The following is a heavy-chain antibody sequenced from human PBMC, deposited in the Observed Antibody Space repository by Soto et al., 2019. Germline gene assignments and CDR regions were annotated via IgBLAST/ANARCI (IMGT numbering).Heavy chain of an antibody. V-gene: IGHV1-69*02. CDR1: GGTFSSYT. CDR3: AIDRTGVVVVAATNWFDP. J-gene: IGHJ5*02. D-gene: IGHD2-15*01. CDR2: IIPILGIA. Sequence: QVQLVQSGAEVKKPGSSVKVSCKASGGTFSSYTISWVRQAPGQGSEWMGRIIPILGIANYAQKFQGRVTITADKYTSTAYMELSSLGSEDTAVYYCAIDRTGVVVVAATNWFDPWGKGTLVTVSS.